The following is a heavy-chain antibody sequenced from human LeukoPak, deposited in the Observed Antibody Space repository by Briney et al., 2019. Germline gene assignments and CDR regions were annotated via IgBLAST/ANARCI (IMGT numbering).Heavy chain of an antibody. CDR3: AKDFSPITSRWYRSYFDY. D-gene: IGHD6-13*01. CDR1: GFTFSSYA. V-gene: IGHV3-23*01. Sequence: PGGSLRLSCAASGFTFSSYAMSWVRQAPGKGLEWVSAISGSGGSTYYADSVKGRFTISRDNSKNTLYLQMNSLRAEDTAVYYCAKDFSPITSRWYRSYFDYWGQGTLVTVSS. CDR2: ISGSGGST. J-gene: IGHJ4*02.